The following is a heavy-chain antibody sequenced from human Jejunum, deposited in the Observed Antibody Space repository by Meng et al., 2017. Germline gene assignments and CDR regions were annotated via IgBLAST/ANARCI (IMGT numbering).Heavy chain of an antibody. D-gene: IGHD3-16*01. V-gene: IGHV3-23*01. J-gene: IGHJ3*01. CDR2: VSDRGGST. CDR3: AKAPYTYGAWALDV. Sequence: GGSLRLSCAASGFTFSSYAMSWVRQAPGTGLEWVSGVSDRGGSTFYADSVRGRFTISRDNSKNMLYLQMSNLRAEDTAVYYCAKAPYTYGAWALDVWGQGTMVTVSS. CDR1: GFTFSSYA.